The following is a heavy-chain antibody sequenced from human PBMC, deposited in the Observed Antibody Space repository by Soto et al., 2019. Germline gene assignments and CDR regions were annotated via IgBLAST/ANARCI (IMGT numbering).Heavy chain of an antibody. D-gene: IGHD3-10*01. Sequence: PGGSLRLSCAASGFTFSSYAMSWVRQAPGKGLEWVSAISGSGGSTYYADSVKGRFTISRDNSKNTLYLQMNSLRAEDTAVYYCAKFPGYYGSGSYHDYWGQGTLVTVSS. J-gene: IGHJ4*02. CDR3: AKFPGYYGSGSYHDY. CDR2: ISGSGGST. CDR1: GFTFSSYA. V-gene: IGHV3-23*01.